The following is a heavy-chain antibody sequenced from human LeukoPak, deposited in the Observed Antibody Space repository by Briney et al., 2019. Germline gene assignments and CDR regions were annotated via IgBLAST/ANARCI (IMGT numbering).Heavy chain of an antibody. Sequence: ATVKISCKVSGYTFTDYYMHWVQQAPGKGLEWMGLVDPEDGETIYAEKFQGRVTITADTSTDTAYVELSSLRSEDTAVYYCATGTMVRGVPGFDYWGQGTLVTVSS. CDR2: VDPEDGET. CDR1: GYTFTDYY. J-gene: IGHJ4*02. D-gene: IGHD3-10*01. CDR3: ATGTMVRGVPGFDY. V-gene: IGHV1-69-2*01.